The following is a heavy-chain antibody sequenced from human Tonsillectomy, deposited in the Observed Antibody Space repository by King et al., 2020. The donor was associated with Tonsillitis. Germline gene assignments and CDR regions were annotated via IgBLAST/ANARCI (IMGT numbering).Heavy chain of an antibody. CDR2: INYSGST. V-gene: IGHV4-59*01. CDR3: ARVYYDTSGYYPFAY. CDR1: SGSISSYY. J-gene: IGHJ4*02. D-gene: IGHD3-22*01. Sequence: QLQESGPGLVKPSETLSLTCTVSSGSISSYYWSWIRQPPGKGLEWIGYINYSGSTNYNPSLKSRVTISVGTSHNQFSLKLSSVTAADTAVYYCARVYYDTSGYYPFAYWGQGTLITVSS.